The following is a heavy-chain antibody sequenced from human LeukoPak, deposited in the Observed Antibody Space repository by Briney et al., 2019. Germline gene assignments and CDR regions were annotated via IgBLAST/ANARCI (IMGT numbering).Heavy chain of an antibody. D-gene: IGHD3-10*01. CDR3: ARVTGPTSTVVRGVIIPTFDY. CDR2: IYSGGNT. CDR1: GFTVNNNY. Sequence: GGSLRLSCAASGFTVNNNYMSWVRQAPGKGLEWVSIIYSGGNTYYADSVRGRFTISRDNSKNTLYLQMNSLRAGDTAVYYCARVTGPTSTVVRGVIIPTFDYWGQGTLVTVSS. J-gene: IGHJ4*02. V-gene: IGHV3-53*01.